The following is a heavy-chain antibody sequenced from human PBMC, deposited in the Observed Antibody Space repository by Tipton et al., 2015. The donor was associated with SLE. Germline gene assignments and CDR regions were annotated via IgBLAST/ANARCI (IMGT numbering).Heavy chain of an antibody. CDR3: VRDLPYAHAFNI. D-gene: IGHD2-2*01. J-gene: IGHJ3*02. CDR1: GGSISSSSYY. V-gene: IGHV4-39*07. Sequence: TLSLTCTVSGGSISSSSYYWGWIRQPPGKGLEWIGEIHHSGSTNYNTSLKSRVTISVDKSQNQFSLNLSSVTAADTAIYYCVRDLPYAHAFNIWGQGTVVTVSS. CDR2: IHHSGST.